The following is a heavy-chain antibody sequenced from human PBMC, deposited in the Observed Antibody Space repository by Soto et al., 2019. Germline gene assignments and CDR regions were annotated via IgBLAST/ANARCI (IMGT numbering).Heavy chain of an antibody. J-gene: IGHJ5*01. CDR2: FIPVVRTP. CDR3: ARIDSFDRRTYYPHWFDS. V-gene: IGHV1-69*01. Sequence: QVQLVQSGAEVRKPGSSVKVSCKTSRGTLISNAVSWVRQAPGQGLEWMGGFIPVVRTPYYAQKFQGRVTITADDSTNTAYMELSSLRPDDTAFYFYARIDSFDRRTYYPHWFDSWGQGTLVTVSS. CDR1: RGTLISNA. D-gene: IGHD3-10*01.